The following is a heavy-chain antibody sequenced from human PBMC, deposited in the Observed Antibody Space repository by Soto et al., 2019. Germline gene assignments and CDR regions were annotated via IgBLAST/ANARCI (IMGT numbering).Heavy chain of an antibody. CDR1: GFTFSSYV. CDR2: ILGSVDGT. CDR3: AKGSSSGWYVFDY. Sequence: GGSLRLSCAASGFTFSSYVMSWVRQAPGKGLEWVSGILGSVDGTYYGDSVKGRFTVSRDNSKNTLYLQTNSLRAEDTAIYYCAKGSSSGWYVFDYWGQGTLVTVSS. J-gene: IGHJ4*02. V-gene: IGHV3-23*01. D-gene: IGHD6-19*01.